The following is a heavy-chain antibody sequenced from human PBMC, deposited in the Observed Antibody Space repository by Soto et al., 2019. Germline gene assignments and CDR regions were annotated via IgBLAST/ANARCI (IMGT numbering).Heavy chain of an antibody. J-gene: IGHJ5*02. CDR3: ARDRSGYYWFDP. CDR1: GFSISSGYF. D-gene: IGHD3-22*01. CDR2: IYHSGTT. Sequence: PSETLSLTCAVSGFSISSGYFWGWIRQPPGKGPEWLGSIYHSGTTYYNPSVKGRVTISVDTSKNQFSLKMSSVTAADTAVYYCARDRSGYYWFDPWGQGTLVTVS. V-gene: IGHV4-38-2*02.